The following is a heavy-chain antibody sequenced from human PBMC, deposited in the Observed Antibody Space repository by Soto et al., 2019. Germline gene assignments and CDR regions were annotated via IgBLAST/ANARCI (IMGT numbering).Heavy chain of an antibody. CDR3: ARLGWYDY. CDR1: GFTFNTYS. V-gene: IGHV3-48*02. Sequence: GGSLRLSCAASGFTFNTYSMSWVRQTPGKGLEWISYISSSGSTKDYAYSVKGRFNISRDNAKNSLYLQMNSLRDEDTAVYYCARLGWYDYWGQGTLVTAPQ. CDR2: ISSSGSTK. J-gene: IGHJ4*02. D-gene: IGHD2-21*01.